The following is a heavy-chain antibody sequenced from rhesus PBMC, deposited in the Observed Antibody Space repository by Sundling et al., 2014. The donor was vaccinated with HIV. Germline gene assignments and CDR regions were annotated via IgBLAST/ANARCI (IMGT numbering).Heavy chain of an antibody. CDR1: GYTFIHYS. V-gene: IGHV1-200*01. J-gene: IGHJ4*01. Sequence: QVHLVQSGAEVKKPGASVKLSCKASGYTFIHYSINWVRQAPGQGLEWVGWINPSDGDTASAQKFQGRVTMTRDTSTNTVYMELSSLRSEDTAVYYCARNSLVGTDFDFWGQGVLVTVSS. CDR2: INPSDGDT. D-gene: IGHD5-24*01. CDR3: ARNSLVGTDFDF.